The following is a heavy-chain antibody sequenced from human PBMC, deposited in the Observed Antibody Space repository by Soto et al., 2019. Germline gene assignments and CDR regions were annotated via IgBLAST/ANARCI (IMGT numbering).Heavy chain of an antibody. D-gene: IGHD3-22*01. V-gene: IGHV3-30*18. CDR1: GFIFSTYG. Sequence: QVQLVESGGGVVQPGRSLRLSCAASGFIFSTYGMHWVRQAPGKGLEWLAVISYHGSDTLYADSLKGRFTISRDDSKNTLYLQMNSLRAEDTAVYYCLQDLYYDSSGYYPSHWGQGTLVTVSS. J-gene: IGHJ4*02. CDR2: ISYHGSDT. CDR3: LQDLYYDSSGYYPSH.